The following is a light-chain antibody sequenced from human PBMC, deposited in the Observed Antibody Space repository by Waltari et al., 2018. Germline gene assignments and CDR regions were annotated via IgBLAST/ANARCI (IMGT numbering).Light chain of an antibody. CDR2: NTN. Sequence: QSVLTQPPSASGTPGQRVTISCSGSRSNIGTKSVNWSQQLPRTAPTLLMYNTNQRPSGVPDRFSGSRSGTSASLAISGLQSEDEGDYYCSSWDDSLNGPAFGGGTKVTVL. V-gene: IGLV1-44*01. CDR1: RSNIGTKS. CDR3: SSWDDSLNGPA. J-gene: IGLJ3*02.